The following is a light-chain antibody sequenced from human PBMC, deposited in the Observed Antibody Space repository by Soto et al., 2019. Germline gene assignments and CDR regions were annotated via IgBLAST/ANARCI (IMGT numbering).Light chain of an antibody. CDR1: QDISTH. CDR2: AAS. V-gene: IGKV1-9*01. Sequence: IQMHQSKSSLSAPLGDRATITCLASQDISTHLALFAQKPGRAHQLLIYAASILHSGVPSRFSGSGSGTDFTLTISSLQPEDFATYYCQHLNTCPITFGPGSRL. CDR3: QHLNTCPIT. J-gene: IGKJ5*01.